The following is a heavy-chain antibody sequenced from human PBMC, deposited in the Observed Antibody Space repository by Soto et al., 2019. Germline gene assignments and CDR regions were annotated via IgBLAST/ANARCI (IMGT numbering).Heavy chain of an antibody. J-gene: IGHJ4*02. Sequence: GGSLRLSCAASGFTFSSYAMSWVRQAPGRGLEWVSAISGSGGSTYYADSVKGRFTISRDNSKNTLYLQMNSLRAEDTAVYYCAKARAQYYDFWSGYPVDYWGQGTLVTVSS. CDR2: ISGSGGST. D-gene: IGHD3-3*01. CDR3: AKARAQYYDFWSGYPVDY. V-gene: IGHV3-23*01. CDR1: GFTFSSYA.